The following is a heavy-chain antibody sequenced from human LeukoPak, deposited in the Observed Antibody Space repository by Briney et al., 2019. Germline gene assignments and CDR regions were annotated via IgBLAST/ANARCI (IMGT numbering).Heavy chain of an antibody. CDR2: ISSISRSAT. Sequence: GGSLRLSCAASGFNFSIYSMNWVRQAPGKGLEWVSYISSISRSATYYADSVKGRFTISRDNAKNSLYLQMNSLRAEDTAVYYCAELGITMIGGVWGKGTTVTISS. CDR3: AELGITMIGGV. D-gene: IGHD3-10*02. J-gene: IGHJ6*04. V-gene: IGHV3-48*01. CDR1: GFNFSIYS.